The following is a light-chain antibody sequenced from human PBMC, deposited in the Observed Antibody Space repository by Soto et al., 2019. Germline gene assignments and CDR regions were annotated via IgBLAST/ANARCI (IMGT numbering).Light chain of an antibody. CDR2: DAS. CDR1: QSVSSY. Sequence: EIVLTQSPATLSLSPGERATHPCRASQSVSSYIAWYQQKPGQAPRLLIYDASNRATGIPARFSGSGSGTDFTLTISSLEPEDFAVYYCQQRSIFGQGTRLEIK. V-gene: IGKV3-11*01. CDR3: QQRSI. J-gene: IGKJ5*01.